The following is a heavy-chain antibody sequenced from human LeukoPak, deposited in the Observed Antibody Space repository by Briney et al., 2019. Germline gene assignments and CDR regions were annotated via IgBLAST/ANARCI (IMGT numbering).Heavy chain of an antibody. J-gene: IGHJ3*01. CDR3: AKDSGYSKNYSFED. CDR1: GFTFDDYA. D-gene: IGHD1-26*01. V-gene: IGHV3-43*02. Sequence: PGGSLRLSCRASGFTFDDYAMHWVRQAPGKGLEWVSRIFGDGAGAYYAESVKGRFTISRDNNKNSLHLQTNSLRTEDTALYYCAKDSGYSKNYSFEDWGQGTMVTVS. CDR2: IFGDGAGA.